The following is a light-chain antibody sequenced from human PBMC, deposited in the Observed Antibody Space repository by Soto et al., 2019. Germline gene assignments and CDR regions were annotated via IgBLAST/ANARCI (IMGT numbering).Light chain of an antibody. J-gene: IGKJ2*01. CDR1: QSVSSD. CDR3: QQYNNWPPYT. Sequence: EIVMTQSPATLSVSPGDRVTLSCRASQSVSSDLAWYQQRPGQAPRLLIYGASTRATGIPARFSGTGSGTEFTPTISRLQSEDFAIFSCQQYNNWPPYTFGQGTKLEIK. V-gene: IGKV3-15*01. CDR2: GAS.